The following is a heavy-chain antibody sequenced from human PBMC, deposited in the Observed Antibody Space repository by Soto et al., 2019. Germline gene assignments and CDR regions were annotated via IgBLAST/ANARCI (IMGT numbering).Heavy chain of an antibody. CDR1: GGSISSSSYY. CDR3: ARPYCSGGSCYRNVNWFDP. V-gene: IGHV4-39*01. J-gene: IGHJ5*02. CDR2: IYYSGST. Sequence: LSLTCTVSGGSISSSSYYWGWIRQPPGKGLEWIGSIYYSGSTYYNPSLKSRVTISVDTSKNQFSLKLSSVTAADTAVYYCARPYCSGGSCYRNVNWFDPWGQGTLVTVSS. D-gene: IGHD2-15*01.